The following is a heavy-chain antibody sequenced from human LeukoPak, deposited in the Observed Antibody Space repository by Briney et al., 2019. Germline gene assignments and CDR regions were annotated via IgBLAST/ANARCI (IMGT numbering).Heavy chain of an antibody. CDR3: ASRSRGVMAFNAFDI. CDR2: IYPGDSDT. CDR1: GYKFANYW. Sequence: GESLKISCKGSGYKFANYWIGWVRQKPGKGLEWMGIIYPGDSDTRYSPSFQGQVTISADKSISTAYLQWSSLQASDTAMYYCASRSRGVMAFNAFDIWGQGTVVTVSS. V-gene: IGHV5-51*01. D-gene: IGHD3-10*01. J-gene: IGHJ3*02.